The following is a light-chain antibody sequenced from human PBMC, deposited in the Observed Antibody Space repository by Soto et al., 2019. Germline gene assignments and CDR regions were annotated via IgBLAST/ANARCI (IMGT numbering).Light chain of an antibody. CDR3: LQDYNYPLS. CDR1: QGIRND. V-gene: IGKV1-6*01. J-gene: IGKJ4*01. CDR2: AAT. Sequence: AIQMTQSPSSLSASVGDSVTITCRASQGIRNDLGWYQQKPGKAPKVLIYAATSLQVGVPSRFSGSMSGTDFTLTISNLQPEDSATYYCLQDYNYPLSCGGGTKVEIK.